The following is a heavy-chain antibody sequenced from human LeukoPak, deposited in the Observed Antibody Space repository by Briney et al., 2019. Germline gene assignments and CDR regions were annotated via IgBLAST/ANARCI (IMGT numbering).Heavy chain of an antibody. D-gene: IGHD3-10*01. J-gene: IGHJ4*01. V-gene: IGHV4-39*01. CDR1: GGSISSSSYY. CDR3: ARHPAYGPFDY. CDR2: IYSSGTP. Sequence: SETLSLTCTVSGGSISSSSYYWGGLRQPPGTGLEWIVTIYSSGTPYYNPSLKSRVTISVDTSKNQFSLKLTSVTAADTAVFYCARHPAYGPFDYWGHGALVTVSS.